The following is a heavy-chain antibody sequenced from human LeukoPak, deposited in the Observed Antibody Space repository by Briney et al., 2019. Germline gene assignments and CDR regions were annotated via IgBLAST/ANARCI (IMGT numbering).Heavy chain of an antibody. CDR3: ARRGYSSGWYYFDY. J-gene: IGHJ4*02. CDR2: IYFSGST. CDR1: GGSISSNSYY. Sequence: SDTLSLTCTVSGGSISSNSYYWGWIRQPPAKGLEWIGNIYFSGSTYYNPSLKSRVTISVDTSKNQFSLKLSSVTAADTAVYYCARRGYSSGWYYFDYWGQGTLVTVSS. D-gene: IGHD6-19*01. V-gene: IGHV4-39*01.